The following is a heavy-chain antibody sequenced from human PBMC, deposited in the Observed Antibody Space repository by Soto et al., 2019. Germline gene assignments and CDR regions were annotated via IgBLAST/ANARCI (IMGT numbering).Heavy chain of an antibody. CDR2: ISGSGGST. CDR3: AKESLDEWGLDY. V-gene: IGHV3-23*01. CDR1: GFTFSSYA. J-gene: IGHJ4*02. D-gene: IGHD1-26*01. Sequence: EVQLLESGGGLVQPGGSLRLSCAASGFTFSSYAMSWVRQAPGKGLVWVSAISGSGGSTYYADSVNGRFTISRDNSKNALYLQMNSLRAEDTAVYYCAKESLDEWGLDYWGQGTLVTVSS.